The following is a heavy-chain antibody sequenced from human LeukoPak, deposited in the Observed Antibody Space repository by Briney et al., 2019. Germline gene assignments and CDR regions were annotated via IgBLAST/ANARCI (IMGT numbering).Heavy chain of an antibody. Sequence: PSETLSLTCTVSGGSISSSSYCWGWIRQPPGKGPEWIGSIYYSGSTYYNPSLKSRVTISVDTSKNQFSLKLSSVTAADTAVYYCARLAGYCSSTSCFGGIDYWGQGTLVTVSS. J-gene: IGHJ4*02. D-gene: IGHD2-2*01. CDR1: GGSISSSSYC. V-gene: IGHV4-39*01. CDR2: IYYSGST. CDR3: ARLAGYCSSTSCFGGIDY.